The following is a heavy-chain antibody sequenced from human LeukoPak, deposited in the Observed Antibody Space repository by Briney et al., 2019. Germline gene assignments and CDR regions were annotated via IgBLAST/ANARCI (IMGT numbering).Heavy chain of an antibody. V-gene: IGHV3-21*01. CDR1: GFTFSIYS. CDR3: AREGDGYNSLIDS. J-gene: IGHJ4*02. Sequence: PGGSLRLSCAASGFTFSIYSMNWVRQAPGKGLEWVSSISTSSTYIDYADSMKGRFTISRDNARNSLYLQMNSLRAEDTAVYYCAREGDGYNSLIDSWGQGTLVTVSS. D-gene: IGHD5-24*01. CDR2: ISTSSTYI.